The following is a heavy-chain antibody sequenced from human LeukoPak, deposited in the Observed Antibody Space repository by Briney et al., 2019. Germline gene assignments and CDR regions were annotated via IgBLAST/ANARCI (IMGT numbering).Heavy chain of an antibody. CDR1: EFTFRSYW. J-gene: IGHJ4*02. CDR2: INSGGSNT. CDR3: AREFIGSDY. V-gene: IGHV3-74*01. Sequence: GGSLRLSCAASEFTFRSYWMHWVRQAPGKGLVWVSRINSGGSNTDYADSVRGRFTISRDNAKNTLYLQMNSLRAEDTAVYYCAREFIGSDYWGQGTLVTVSS. D-gene: IGHD3-16*02.